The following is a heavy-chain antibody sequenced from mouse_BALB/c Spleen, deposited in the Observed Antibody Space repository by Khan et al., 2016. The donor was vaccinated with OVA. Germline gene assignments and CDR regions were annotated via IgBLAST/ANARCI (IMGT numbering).Heavy chain of an antibody. CDR1: GYSITSGYG. J-gene: IGHJ2*01. CDR3: ARTARIKY. V-gene: IGHV3-2*02. D-gene: IGHD1-2*01. CDR2: ISYSGST. Sequence: EVQLQESGPGLVKPSQSLSITCTVTGYSITSGYGWNWIRKFPGNKLEWMGYISYSGSTNYNPSLKSRISITRDTSKNQFFLQLNSVTTEDTATYYCARTARIKYWGQGTTLTVSS.